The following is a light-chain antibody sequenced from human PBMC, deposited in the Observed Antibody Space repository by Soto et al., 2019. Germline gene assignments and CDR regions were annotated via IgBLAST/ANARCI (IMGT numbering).Light chain of an antibody. J-gene: IGLJ2*01. Sequence: QSVLTQPPSVSAAPGQKVTISCSGSTSNIANNYVSWYQQLPGTAPKLLIYESNKRPSGIPDRFSGSKSGTSATLGITGLQAGDEADYYCGTWDNSLSAGVFGGGTKVTVL. V-gene: IGLV1-51*01. CDR2: ESN. CDR3: GTWDNSLSAGV. CDR1: TSNIANNY.